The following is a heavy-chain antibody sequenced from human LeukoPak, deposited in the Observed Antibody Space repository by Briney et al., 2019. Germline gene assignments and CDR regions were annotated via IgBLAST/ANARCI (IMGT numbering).Heavy chain of an antibody. Sequence: SETLSLTCTVSGGSISSYYWSWIRQPPGKGLEWIGYIYYSGSTNCNPSLKSRVTISVDTSKNQFSLKLSSVTAADTAVYYCARRSYYDSSGYTIFDYWGQGTLVTVSS. J-gene: IGHJ4*02. CDR2: IYYSGST. V-gene: IGHV4-59*08. D-gene: IGHD3-22*01. CDR1: GGSISSYY. CDR3: ARRSYYDSSGYTIFDY.